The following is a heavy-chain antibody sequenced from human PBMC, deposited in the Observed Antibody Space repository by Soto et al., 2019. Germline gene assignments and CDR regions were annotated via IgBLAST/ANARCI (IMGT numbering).Heavy chain of an antibody. CDR2: IWYNGSNK. CDR3: ARVGRAAAGTGAFDI. J-gene: IGHJ3*02. V-gene: IGHV3-33*01. D-gene: IGHD6-13*01. CDR1: GFTFSSYG. Sequence: GGSLRLSCAASGFTFSSYGMHWVRQAPGKGLEWVAVIWYNGSNKYYADSVKGRFTISRDNSKNTLYLQMNSLRAEDTAVYYCARVGRAAAGTGAFDIWGQGTMVTVSS.